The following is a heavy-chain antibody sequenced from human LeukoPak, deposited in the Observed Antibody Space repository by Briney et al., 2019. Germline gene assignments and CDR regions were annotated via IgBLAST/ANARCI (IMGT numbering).Heavy chain of an antibody. CDR3: AKDPPYYYMDV. V-gene: IGHV3-23*01. Sequence: PGGSLRLSCAASGFIVSTHYMSWVRQAPGKGLEWVSAISGSGGSTYYADSVKGRFTISRDNSKNTLYLQMNSLRAEDTAVYYCAKDPPYYYMDVWGKGTTVTVSS. CDR1: GFIVSTHY. J-gene: IGHJ6*03. CDR2: ISGSGGST.